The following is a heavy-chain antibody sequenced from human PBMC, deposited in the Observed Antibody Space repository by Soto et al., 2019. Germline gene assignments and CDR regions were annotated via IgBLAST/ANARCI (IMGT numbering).Heavy chain of an antibody. CDR1: GGSFSGNY. CDR2: INHSGST. D-gene: IGHD3-16*02. Sequence: SETLSLTCALYGGSFSGNYCSWIRQPPEKVLEWIGEINHSGSTNYNPSLKSRVTISVDTSKNQFSLKLSSVTAADTAVYHCARGIRPVMITFGGVIALYYYYYMDVWGKGTTVTVS. J-gene: IGHJ6*03. CDR3: ARGIRPVMITFGGVIALYYYYYMDV. V-gene: IGHV4-34*01.